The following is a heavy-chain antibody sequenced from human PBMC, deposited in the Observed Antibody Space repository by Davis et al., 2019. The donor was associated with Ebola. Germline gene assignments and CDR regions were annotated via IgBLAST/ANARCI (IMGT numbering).Heavy chain of an antibody. CDR2: IIPIFGTA. CDR3: ARESIVVVAATPYYYYGMDV. V-gene: IGHV1-69*05. D-gene: IGHD2-15*01. CDR1: GYTFNLYG. J-gene: IGHJ6*04. Sequence: AASVKVSCKASGYTFNLYGISWVRQAPGQGLEWMGGIIPIFGTANYAQKFQGRVTMTRDTSTSTVYMELSSLRSEDTAVYYCARESIVVVAATPYYYYGMDVWGKGTTVTVSS.